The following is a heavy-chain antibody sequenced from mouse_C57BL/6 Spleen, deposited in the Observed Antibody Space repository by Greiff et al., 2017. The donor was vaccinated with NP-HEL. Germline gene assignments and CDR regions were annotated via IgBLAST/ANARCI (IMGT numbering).Heavy chain of an antibody. J-gene: IGHJ3*01. CDR1: GFTFSDYG. Sequence: EVKLVESGGGLVKPGGSLKLSCAASGFTFSDYGMHWVRQAPEKGLEWVAYISSGSSTIYYADTVKGRFTISRDNAKDTLFLQMTSLRSEDTAMYYCARAGLAYWGQGTLVTVSA. CDR3: ARAGLAY. V-gene: IGHV5-17*01. CDR2: ISSGSSTI.